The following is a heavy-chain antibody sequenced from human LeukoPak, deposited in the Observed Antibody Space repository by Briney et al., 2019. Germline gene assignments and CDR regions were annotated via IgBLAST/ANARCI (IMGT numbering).Heavy chain of an antibody. CDR2: IKQDGSER. CDR3: ARAEYCGGDCYSASRAEYYRH. CDR1: GFTFSSYW. V-gene: IGHV3-7*01. Sequence: GGSLRLSCAASGFTFSSYWMTWVRQAPGKGLEWVASIKQDGSEREYVGSVKGRFTISRDNAKNSLYLQMNSLRAEDTAVYYCARAEYCGGDCYSASRAEYYRHWGQGTLVTVSS. J-gene: IGHJ1*01. D-gene: IGHD2-21*01.